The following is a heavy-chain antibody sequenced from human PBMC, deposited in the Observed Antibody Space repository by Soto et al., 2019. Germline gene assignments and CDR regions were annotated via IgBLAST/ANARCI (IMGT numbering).Heavy chain of an antibody. D-gene: IGHD2-8*01. Sequence: GGSLRLSCAASGFTFSSYSMNWVRQAPGKGLEWVSSISSSSSYIYYADSVKGRFTISRDNAKNSLYLQMNSLRAEDTAVYYCAREPLGYCTNGVCYTGFDYWGQGTLVTVSS. CDR2: ISSSSSYI. CDR1: GFTFSSYS. V-gene: IGHV3-21*01. J-gene: IGHJ4*02. CDR3: AREPLGYCTNGVCYTGFDY.